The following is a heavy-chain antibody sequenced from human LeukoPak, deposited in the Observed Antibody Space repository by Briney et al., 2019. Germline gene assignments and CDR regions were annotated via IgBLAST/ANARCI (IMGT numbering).Heavy chain of an antibody. V-gene: IGHV3-74*01. CDR1: AFTFRDYW. J-gene: IGHJ6*02. CDR3: ARDSYGMDV. CDR2: INNDGSGT. Sequence: GGSLKLSCAASAFTFRDYWIHWVRQAPGKGLVWVSCINNDGSGTTYADSVKGRFTISRDNSKNTLYLQMNSLRAEDTAVYYCARDSYGMDVWGQGTTVTVFS.